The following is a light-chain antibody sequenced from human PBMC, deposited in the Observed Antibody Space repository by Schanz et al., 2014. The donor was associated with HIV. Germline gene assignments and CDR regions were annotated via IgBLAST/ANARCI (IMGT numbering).Light chain of an antibody. CDR2: LNSDGSH. CDR3: QTWGTGIRV. V-gene: IGLV4-69*01. CDR1: SGHSSYP. J-gene: IGLJ3*02. Sequence: QLVLTQSPSASASLGASVKLTCTLSSGHSSYPIAWHQQQPEKGLRYLMKLNSDGSHSKGDGIPDRFSGSRSGAERYLTISSLQSEDEADYYCQTWGTGIRVFGGGTKLTVL.